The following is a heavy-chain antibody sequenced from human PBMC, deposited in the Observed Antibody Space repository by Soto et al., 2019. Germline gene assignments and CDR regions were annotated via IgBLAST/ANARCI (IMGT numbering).Heavy chain of an antibody. CDR3: ARGRAAAAYNWFEP. Sequence: SETLSLTCTVSGGSISSYYWSWIRQPPGKGLEWIGYIYYSGSTNYNPSLKSRVTISVDTSKNQFSLKLSSVTAADTAVYYCARGRAAAAYNWFEPWGQGTLVTVSS. V-gene: IGHV4-59*01. CDR2: IYYSGST. D-gene: IGHD6-13*01. J-gene: IGHJ5*02. CDR1: GGSISSYY.